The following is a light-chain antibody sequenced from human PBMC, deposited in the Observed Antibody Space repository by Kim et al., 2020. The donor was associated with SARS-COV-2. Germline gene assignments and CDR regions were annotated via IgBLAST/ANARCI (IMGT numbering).Light chain of an antibody. CDR1: QSVSSN. J-gene: IGKJ2*01. CDR3: QQYSNWPYT. V-gene: IGKV3-15*01. Sequence: EIVMTQSPATLSVSSGERATLSCRASQSVSSNLAWYHQKPGQAPRLLISGASTRATGIPARFSVTGSGTEFTLTISSLQSEDFAVYYCQQYSNWPYTFGQGTKLEI. CDR2: GAS.